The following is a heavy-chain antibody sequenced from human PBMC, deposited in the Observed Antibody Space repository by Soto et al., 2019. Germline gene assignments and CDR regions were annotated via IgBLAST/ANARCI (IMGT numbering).Heavy chain of an antibody. J-gene: IGHJ3*01. CDR3: AKPYYGAGSYYPDAFDL. Sequence: ESGGGVVQPGTSLRLSCGASGFSFSSYAMNWVRQAPGKGLEWVAVISHDGSNTYYGDSVKGRFTISRDNSENTLFLQMNSPISEDTAVYYCAKPYYGAGSYYPDAFDLWGQGTSVTVSS. D-gene: IGHD3-10*01. V-gene: IGHV3-30*18. CDR2: ISHDGSNT. CDR1: GFSFSSYA.